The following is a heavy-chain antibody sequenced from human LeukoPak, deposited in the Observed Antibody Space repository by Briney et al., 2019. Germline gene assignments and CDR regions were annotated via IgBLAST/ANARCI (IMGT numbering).Heavy chain of an antibody. CDR3: VRHWPTIRGVGY. CDR2: SNDSGST. J-gene: IGHJ4*02. Sequence: PSETLSLTCTVSGGSISSGDYYWRWVRQPPGKGLEWIGYSNDSGSTSYNPSLKSRVTISVDTSKNQFSLKLSSVAAADTAVCYCVRHWPTIRGVGYWGQGTLVTVSS. V-gene: IGHV4-30-4*08. CDR1: GGSISSGDYY. D-gene: IGHD3-10*01.